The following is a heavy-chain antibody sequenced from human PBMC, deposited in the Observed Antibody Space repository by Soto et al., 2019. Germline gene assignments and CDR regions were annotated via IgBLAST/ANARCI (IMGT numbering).Heavy chain of an antibody. Sequence: QVQLVQSGAEVKKPGSSVKVSCKASGGTFSSYAISWVRQAPGQGLEWMGGIIPISGTANYAEKFQGRVTITADESTSTAYMERSSLRSEDTAVYDCARSQGSSTSLEIYYYYYYGMDGWGQGTTVTASS. CDR3: ARSQGSSTSLEIYYYYYYGMDG. V-gene: IGHV1-69*01. CDR1: GGTFSSYA. J-gene: IGHJ6*01. D-gene: IGHD2-2*01. CDR2: IIPISGTA.